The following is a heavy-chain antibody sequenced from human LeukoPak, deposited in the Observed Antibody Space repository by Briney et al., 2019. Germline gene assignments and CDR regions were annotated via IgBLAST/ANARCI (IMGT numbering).Heavy chain of an antibody. CDR2: IYTSGST. Sequence: SETLSLTCNVSGGSISSTSYYWGWIRQPAGKGLEWIGRIYTSGSTNYNPSLKSRVTMSVDTSKNQFSLKLSSVTAADTAVYYCARDLTVRGVIYYYFDYWGQGTLVTVSS. D-gene: IGHD3-10*01. J-gene: IGHJ4*02. V-gene: IGHV4-61*02. CDR1: GGSISSTSYY. CDR3: ARDLTVRGVIYYYFDY.